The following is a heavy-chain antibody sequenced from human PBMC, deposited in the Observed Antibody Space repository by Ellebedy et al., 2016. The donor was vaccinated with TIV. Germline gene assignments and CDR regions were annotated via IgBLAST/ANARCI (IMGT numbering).Heavy chain of an antibody. Sequence: MPSETLSLTCTVSGYSISSGYYWGWIRQPPGKGLELIASICHSGSAYYNPSLKSRVTISVDTSKNQFSLKLSSVTAADTAVYYCARMSRGGNYSDYWGQGTLVTVSS. J-gene: IGHJ4*02. D-gene: IGHD1-7*01. CDR3: ARMSRGGNYSDY. CDR1: GYSISSGYY. CDR2: ICHSGSA. V-gene: IGHV4-38-2*02.